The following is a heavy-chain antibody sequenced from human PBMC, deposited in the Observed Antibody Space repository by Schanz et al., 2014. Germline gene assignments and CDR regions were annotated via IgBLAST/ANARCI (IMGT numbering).Heavy chain of an antibody. CDR1: GFTFSSYA. CDR2: ISSASSTI. CDR3: AKQHIVRGVIYLNWFDS. J-gene: IGHJ5*01. Sequence: EVQLLESGGGLVQPGGSLRLSCAASGFTFSSYAMSWVRQAPGKGLEWVSYISSASSTINYADSVKGRFTISRDNAKNSLFLQMNSLRAEDTAVYYCAKQHIVRGVIYLNWFDSWGQGTLVTASS. D-gene: IGHD3-10*01. V-gene: IGHV3-48*01.